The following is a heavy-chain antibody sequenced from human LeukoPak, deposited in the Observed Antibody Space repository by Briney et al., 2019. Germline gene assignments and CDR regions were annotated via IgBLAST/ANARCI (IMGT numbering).Heavy chain of an antibody. V-gene: IGHV3-21*01. D-gene: IGHD6-6*01. J-gene: IGHJ4*02. Sequence: PGGSLRLSCAASGFIVSSNHMSWARQAPGKGLEWVSSISSSSSYIYYADSVKGRFTISRDNAKNSLYLQMNSLRAEDTAVYYCASDTYSSYDYWGQGTLVTVSS. CDR3: ASDTYSSYDY. CDR1: GFIVSSNH. CDR2: ISSSSSYI.